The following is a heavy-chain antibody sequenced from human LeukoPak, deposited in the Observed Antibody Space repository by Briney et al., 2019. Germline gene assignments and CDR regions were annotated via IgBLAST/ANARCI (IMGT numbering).Heavy chain of an antibody. D-gene: IGHD5-18*01. V-gene: IGHV4-39*01. CDR1: GGSISSSSYY. CDR3: ARGRIQLDY. J-gene: IGHJ4*02. CDR2: IYYSGST. Sequence: PSETLSLTCTVSGGSISSSSYYWGWIRQPPGKGLEWIGGIYYSGSTYYNPSLKSRVTISVDTSKNQFSLKLSSVTAADTAVYYCARGRIQLDYWGQGTLVTVSS.